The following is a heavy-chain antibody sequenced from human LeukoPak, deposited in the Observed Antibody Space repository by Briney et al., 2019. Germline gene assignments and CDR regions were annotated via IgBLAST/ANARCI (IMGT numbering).Heavy chain of an antibody. J-gene: IGHJ4*02. D-gene: IGHD3-10*01. CDR1: GFTFSSYA. V-gene: IGHV3-30-3*01. CDR3: AKDGVEYYYGSGSYLLPRYYFDY. CDR2: ISYDGSNK. Sequence: PGGSLRLSCAASGFTFSSYAVHWVRQAPGKGLEWVAVISYDGSNKYYADSVKGRFTISRDNSKNTLYLQMNSLRAEDTAVYYCAKDGVEYYYGSGSYLLPRYYFDYWGQGTLVTVSS.